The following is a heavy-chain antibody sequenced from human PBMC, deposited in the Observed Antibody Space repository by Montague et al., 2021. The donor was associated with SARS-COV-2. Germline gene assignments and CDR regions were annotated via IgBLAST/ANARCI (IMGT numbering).Heavy chain of an antibody. J-gene: IGHJ5*02. CDR3: ARQGGSNYGWFDT. CDR2: YYSGST. V-gene: IGHV4-59*08. Sequence: SETLSLTCTVSGASINSRYWSCIRQPPGKGLEWMGDYYSGSTRYNPSPNSRVTISVDTSKNQFSLKVTSVTDADTAVYYCARQGGSNYGWFDTWGQGTMVTVSS. CDR1: GASINSRY. D-gene: IGHD1-26*01.